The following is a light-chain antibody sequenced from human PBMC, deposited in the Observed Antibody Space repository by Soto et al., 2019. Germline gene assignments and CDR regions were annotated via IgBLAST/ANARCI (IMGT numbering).Light chain of an antibody. V-gene: IGLV1-51*02. CDR2: ENH. J-gene: IGLJ3*02. CDR3: GTWDTSLTAGV. CDR1: SSNIGNNY. Sequence: QSVLTQPPSVSAAPGQKVTISCSGSSSNIGNNYVSWYQQLPGTAHKLLIYENHKRPSGIPDRFSGSKSGTSAALGITGLQTGDEADYYCGTWDTSLTAGVFGGGTKLTVL.